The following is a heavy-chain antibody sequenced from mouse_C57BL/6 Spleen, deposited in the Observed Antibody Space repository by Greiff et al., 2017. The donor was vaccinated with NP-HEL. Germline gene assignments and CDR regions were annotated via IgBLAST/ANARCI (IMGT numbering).Heavy chain of an antibody. CDR2: IDPSDSET. Sequence: VQLQQPGAELVRPGSSVKLSCKASGYTFTSYWMHWVKQRPIQGLEWIGNIDPSDSETHYNQKFKDKATLTVDKSSSTAYMQLSSLTSEDSAVYYCARGANYYGSSFYFDYWGQGTTLTVSS. CDR1: GYTFTSYW. CDR3: ARGANYYGSSFYFDY. J-gene: IGHJ2*01. V-gene: IGHV1-52*01. D-gene: IGHD1-1*01.